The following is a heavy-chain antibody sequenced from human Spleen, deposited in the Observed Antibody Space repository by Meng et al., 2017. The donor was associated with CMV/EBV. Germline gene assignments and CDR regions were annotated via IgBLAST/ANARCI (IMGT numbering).Heavy chain of an antibody. J-gene: IGHJ4*02. Sequence: GGSLRLSCAVSGFTFSSNAMTWVRQAPGKGLEWVSSISGSGGKTYYADSVQGRFTISRDNSKNTLYLQMNSLRAEDTAVYYCAKEGRHCSGGNCYSYFDYWGQGTLVTVSS. CDR2: ISGSGGKT. CDR3: AKEGRHCSGGNCYSYFDY. V-gene: IGHV3-23*01. D-gene: IGHD2-15*01. CDR1: GFTFSSNA.